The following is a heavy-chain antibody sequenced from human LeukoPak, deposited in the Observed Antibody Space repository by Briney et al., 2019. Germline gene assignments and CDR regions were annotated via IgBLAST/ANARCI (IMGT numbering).Heavy chain of an antibody. V-gene: IGHV4-61*02. D-gene: IGHD3-9*01. Sequence: SQTLSLTCSVSGGSISDSSYYWSWIRQPAGKGLEWIGRIYTSGRTNYNPSLRSRVTISVDTSKNLFSLNLTSVTAADTAVYYCARLYYDILSSYYYFDYWGQGTLVTVSS. CDR1: GGSISDSSYY. CDR2: IYTSGRT. CDR3: ARLYYDILSSYYYFDY. J-gene: IGHJ4*02.